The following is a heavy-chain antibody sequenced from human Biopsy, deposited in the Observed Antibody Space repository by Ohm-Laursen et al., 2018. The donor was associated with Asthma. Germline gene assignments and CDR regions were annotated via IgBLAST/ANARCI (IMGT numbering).Heavy chain of an antibody. V-gene: IGHV3-30*04. D-gene: IGHD3-3*01. CDR1: GLTFSTYA. Sequence: SLRLSCTAFGLTFSTYAMHWVRQAPGKGLEWVAVISYDGSNKYYADSVKGRFTISRDNSKNTLYLQMNSLRAEDTAVYYCASQSSGPDFWSGYYYFDYWGQGTLVTVSS. J-gene: IGHJ4*02. CDR3: ASQSSGPDFWSGYYYFDY. CDR2: ISYDGSNK.